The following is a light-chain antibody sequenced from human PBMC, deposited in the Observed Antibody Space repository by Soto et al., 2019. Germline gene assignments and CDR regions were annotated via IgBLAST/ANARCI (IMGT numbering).Light chain of an antibody. CDR1: QSVSSSW. J-gene: IGKJ1*01. CDR2: GAS. V-gene: IGKV3-20*01. Sequence: EIVLTQSPGTLSLSPGERATLSCRASQSVSSSWLAWYQQKPGQAPRLLIYGASSRATGIPDRFSGSGSGTDFTLTISRLGPEDSAVFYCQQYGSSPWTFGQGTKVEL. CDR3: QQYGSSPWT.